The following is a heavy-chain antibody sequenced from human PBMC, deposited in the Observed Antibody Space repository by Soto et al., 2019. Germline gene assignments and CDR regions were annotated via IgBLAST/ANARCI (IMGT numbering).Heavy chain of an antibody. CDR2: ISYDGSSK. V-gene: IGHV3-30*18. Sequence: QVQLVESGGGVVQPGRSLRLSCAASGFTFSSYGMHWVRQAPGKGLEWVAVISYDGSSKYFADSVKGRFTISRDNSNSKLYLQMNSLRAEDTAVYYCAKDLGYCSGGSCPHGMDVWGQGTTVTVSS. CDR3: AKDLGYCSGGSCPHGMDV. CDR1: GFTFSSYG. J-gene: IGHJ6*02. D-gene: IGHD2-15*01.